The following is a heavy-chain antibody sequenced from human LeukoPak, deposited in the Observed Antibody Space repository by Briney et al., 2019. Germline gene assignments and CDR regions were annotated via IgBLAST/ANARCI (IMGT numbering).Heavy chain of an antibody. CDR3: ARGGGWNYVGFDS. J-gene: IGHJ4*02. CDR1: GYTLTSYD. Sequence: ASVKVSCKASGYTLTSYDINWVRQATGQGLEWMAWMNPSSGNTGYAQKFQGRVTITRDTSINTAYMEVNSLSSEDTAVYYCARGGGWNYVGFDSWGQGALVTVSS. V-gene: IGHV1-8*03. D-gene: IGHD1-7*01. CDR2: MNPSSGNT.